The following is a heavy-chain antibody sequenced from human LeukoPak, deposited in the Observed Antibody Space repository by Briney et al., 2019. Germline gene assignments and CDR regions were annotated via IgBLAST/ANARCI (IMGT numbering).Heavy chain of an antibody. D-gene: IGHD6-19*01. Sequence: PGRSLRLSCAATGFTFSNYIMHWVRQAPRKGLDWVAVIIENGSNQYYADSVKGRFTISRDNSKNTLFLQMNSLRGEDTAMYYCARVQGGGYRTADYWGQGTLVTVSS. CDR1: GFTFSNYI. J-gene: IGHJ4*02. CDR3: ARVQGGGYRTADY. CDR2: IIENGSNQ. V-gene: IGHV3-30*03.